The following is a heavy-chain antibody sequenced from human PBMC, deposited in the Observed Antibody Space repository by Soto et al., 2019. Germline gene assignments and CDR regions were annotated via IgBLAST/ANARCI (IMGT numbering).Heavy chain of an antibody. Sequence: QVQLVQSGAEVKKPGSSVKVSCKASGGTFSSYAISWVRQAPGQGLEWMGGIIPVFGTGIYAQKFQGRVTITADKSTNTAYMELSSLRSEDTAVYFCARVGVTGGYTYGLDYWGQGTLVTVSS. CDR2: IIPVFGTG. J-gene: IGHJ4*02. CDR1: GGTFSSYA. D-gene: IGHD5-18*01. CDR3: ARVGVTGGYTYGLDY. V-gene: IGHV1-69*06.